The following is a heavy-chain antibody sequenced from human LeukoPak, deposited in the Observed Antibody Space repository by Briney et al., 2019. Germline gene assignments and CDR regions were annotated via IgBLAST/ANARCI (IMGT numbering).Heavy chain of an antibody. V-gene: IGHV1-18*01. CDR2: ISAYNGNT. CDR1: GYTFTSYG. CDR3: ARDPYYYDSSGYSKLSLFDY. J-gene: IGHJ4*02. Sequence: GASVKVSCKASGYTFTSYGISWVRQAPGQGLEWMAWISAYNGNTNYAQKLQGRVTMTTDTSTSTAYMELRSLRSDDTAVYYCARDPYYYDSSGYSKLSLFDYWGQGTLVTVSS. D-gene: IGHD3-22*01.